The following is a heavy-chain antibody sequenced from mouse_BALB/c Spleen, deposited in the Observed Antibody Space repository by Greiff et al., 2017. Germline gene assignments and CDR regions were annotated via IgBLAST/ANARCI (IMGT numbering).Heavy chain of an antibody. J-gene: IGHJ4*01. CDR2: INPSNGRT. Sequence: VQLQESGAELVKPGASVKLSCKASGYTFTSYWMHWVKQRPGQGLEWIGEINPSNGRTNYNEKFKSKATLTVDKSSSTAYMQLSSLTSEDSAVYYCARGYYENYYAMDYWGQGTSVTVSS. D-gene: IGHD2-4*01. V-gene: IGHV1S81*02. CDR3: ARGYYENYYAMDY. CDR1: GYTFTSYW.